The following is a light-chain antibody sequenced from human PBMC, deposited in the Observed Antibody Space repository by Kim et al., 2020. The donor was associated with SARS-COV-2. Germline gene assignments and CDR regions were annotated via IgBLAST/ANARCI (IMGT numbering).Light chain of an antibody. CDR1: SSDVGGYNY. CDR3: SSYTSSSTLAV. V-gene: IGLV2-14*03. J-gene: IGLJ2*01. Sequence: QSALTQPASVSGSPGQSITISCTGTSSDVGGYNYVSWYQQHPGKAPKLMIYDVSNRPSRVSNRFSGSKSGNTASLTISGLQAEDEADYYCSSYTSSSTLAVFGGGTQLTVL. CDR2: DVS.